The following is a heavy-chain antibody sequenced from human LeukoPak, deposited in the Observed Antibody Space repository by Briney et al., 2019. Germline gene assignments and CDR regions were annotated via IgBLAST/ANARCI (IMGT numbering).Heavy chain of an antibody. CDR1: GFTFSSYA. V-gene: IGHV3-23*01. CDR3: AKALWSDSGYDPYCFDY. J-gene: IGHJ4*02. D-gene: IGHD5-12*01. Sequence: GGSLRLSCAAPGFTFSSYAMSWVRQAPGKGLEWVSAISGSGGSTYYADSVKGRFTIPRDNSKNTLYLQMNSLRAEDTAVYYCAKALWSDSGYDPYCFDYWGQGTLVTVSS. CDR2: ISGSGGST.